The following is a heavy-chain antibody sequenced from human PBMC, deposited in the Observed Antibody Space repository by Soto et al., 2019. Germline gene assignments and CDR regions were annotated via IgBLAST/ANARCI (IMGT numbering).Heavy chain of an antibody. D-gene: IGHD6-6*01. CDR1: GGSIRSTTYY. V-gene: IGHV4-61*05. J-gene: IGHJ4*02. CDR2: IYYSGST. Sequence: PSETLSLTCTVSGGSIRSTTYYWGWIRQPPGKGLEWIGYIYYSGSTNYNPSLKSRVTISVDTSKNQFSLKLNSVTAADTAVYFCARGSIAAAYFDYWGQGTLVTVSS. CDR3: ARGSIAAAYFDY.